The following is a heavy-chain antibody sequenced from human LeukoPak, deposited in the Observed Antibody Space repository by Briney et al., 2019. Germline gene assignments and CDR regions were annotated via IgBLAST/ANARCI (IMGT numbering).Heavy chain of an antibody. V-gene: IGHV3-23*01. CDR1: GFTFSTYA. Sequence: PGGSLRLSCAASGFTFSTYAMSWVRQAPGKGLEWVSVISGNGGSSYYTDSVKGRFTISRDNSKNTLYVQMNSLRAEDTAVYYCAKSHPYMIVVVITRGYYFDYWGQGTLVTVSS. D-gene: IGHD3-22*01. CDR3: AKSHPYMIVVVITRGYYFDY. J-gene: IGHJ4*02. CDR2: ISGNGGSS.